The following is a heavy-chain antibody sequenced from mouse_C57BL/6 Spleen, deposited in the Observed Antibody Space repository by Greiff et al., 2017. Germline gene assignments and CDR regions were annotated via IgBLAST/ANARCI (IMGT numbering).Heavy chain of an antibody. Sequence: QVQLQQPGAELVMPGASVKLSCKASGYTFTSYWMHWVKQRPGQGLEWIGEIDPSDSYTNYNQKFKGKSTLTVDKSSSTAYMQLSSLTSEDSAVYYCARNYGSSYETYYFDYWGQGTTLTVSS. CDR2: IDPSDSYT. CDR3: ARNYGSSYETYYFDY. J-gene: IGHJ2*01. CDR1: GYTFTSYW. D-gene: IGHD1-1*01. V-gene: IGHV1-69*01.